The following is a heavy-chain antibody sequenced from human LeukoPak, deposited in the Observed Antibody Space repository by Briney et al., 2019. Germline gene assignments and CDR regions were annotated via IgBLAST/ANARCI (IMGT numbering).Heavy chain of an antibody. CDR1: GFTFSSYS. J-gene: IGHJ4*02. Sequence: GGSLRLSCAASGFTFSSYSMNWVRQAPGKGLEWVSYISSSGSTIYYADSVKGRFTISRDNAKNSLYLQMNSLRAEDTAVYYCASRPGIAADWGQGTLVTVSS. CDR2: ISSSGSTI. CDR3: ASRPGIAAD. V-gene: IGHV3-48*04. D-gene: IGHD6-25*01.